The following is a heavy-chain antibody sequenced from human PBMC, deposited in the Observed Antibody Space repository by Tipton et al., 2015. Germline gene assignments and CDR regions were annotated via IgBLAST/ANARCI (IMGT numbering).Heavy chain of an antibody. D-gene: IGHD6-19*01. J-gene: IGHJ4*02. V-gene: IGHV4-59*01. CDR2: IDDSGTT. Sequence: TLSLTCTVSGASIFSYYWNWIRLSPGKGLEWIGYIDDSGTTNYNPSLKSRVSMSADTAKNQFFLKLHSMSAADAARYYCAREPGNSSDWNVDYWGQGILVTVSS. CDR3: AREPGNSSDWNVDY. CDR1: GASIFSYY.